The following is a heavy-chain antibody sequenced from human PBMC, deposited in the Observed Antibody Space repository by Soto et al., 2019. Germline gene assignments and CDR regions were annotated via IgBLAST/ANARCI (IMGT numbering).Heavy chain of an antibody. CDR2: ISRSGNST. V-gene: IGHV3-23*01. CDR1: GLSFSSYA. D-gene: IGHD3-9*01. J-gene: IGHJ4*02. CDR3: AKDAKILDWLPTSYYFDF. Sequence: EVQVLESGGGLAQPGRSLRLSCEVSGLSFSSYAMTWVRQSPGKGLEWVSSISRSGNSTYSADSVRGRITISRDNSKNTLYLQMNSLRAEDTAVYYCAKDAKILDWLPTSYYFDFWGQGTLVTVSS.